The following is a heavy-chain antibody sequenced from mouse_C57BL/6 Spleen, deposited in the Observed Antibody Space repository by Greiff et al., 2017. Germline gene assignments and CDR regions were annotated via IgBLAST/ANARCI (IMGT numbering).Heavy chain of an antibody. CDR1: GYTFTSYW. CDR2: IDPSDSYT. CDR3: AGSTMVTPLAY. V-gene: IGHV1-69*01. D-gene: IGHD2-2*01. J-gene: IGHJ3*01. Sequence: VQLQQPGAELVMPGASVKLSCKASGYTFTSYWMHWVKQRPGQGLEWIGEIDPSDSYTNYNQKFKGKTTLTVDKSSSTAYMQLSSLTSEDSAVYYCAGSTMVTPLAYWGQGTLVTVSA.